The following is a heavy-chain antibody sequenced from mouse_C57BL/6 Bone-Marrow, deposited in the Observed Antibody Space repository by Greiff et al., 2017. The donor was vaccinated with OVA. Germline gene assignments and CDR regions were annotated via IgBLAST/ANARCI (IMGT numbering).Heavy chain of an antibody. CDR1: GFTFSDYY. V-gene: IGHV5-16*01. Sequence: EVKLVESEGGLVQPGSSMKLSCTASGFTFSDYYMAWVRQVPEKGLEWVANINYDGSSTYYLDSLKSRFIISRDNAKNILYLQRSSLKSEDTATYYCARVGGYYFDYWGQGTTLTVSS. CDR3: ARVGGYYFDY. CDR2: INYDGSST. J-gene: IGHJ2*01.